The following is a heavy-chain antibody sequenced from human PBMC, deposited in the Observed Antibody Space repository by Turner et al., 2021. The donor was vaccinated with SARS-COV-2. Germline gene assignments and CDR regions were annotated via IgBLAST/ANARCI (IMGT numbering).Heavy chain of an antibody. J-gene: IGHJ6*02. Sequence: EVQLVESGGGLVQPGRSLRLSCAASGFTFSSYWMHWVRQAPGKGIVWVSRINSDGRSTTYADSVKGRFTISRDNAKNTLYLQMNSLRAEDTAVYYCARDILEPTYGMDVWGQGTTVTVSS. CDR1: GFTFSSYW. V-gene: IGHV3-74*01. CDR3: ARDILEPTYGMDV. CDR2: INSDGRST.